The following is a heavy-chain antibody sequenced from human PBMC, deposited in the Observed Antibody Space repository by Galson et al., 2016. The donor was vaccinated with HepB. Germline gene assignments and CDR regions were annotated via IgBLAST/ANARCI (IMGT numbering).Heavy chain of an antibody. V-gene: IGHV1-46*01. Sequence: SVKVSCKASGYTFISYNMHWLRQAPGQGLEWLGMVHPSVDTTTYAQKSQDRVTMTWDTSTSTVYMELSSLRSDDSAVYFCARDAWGAESWGQGTLVTVSS. CDR2: VHPSVDTT. CDR3: ARDAWGAES. D-gene: IGHD1-26*01. CDR1: GYTFISYN. J-gene: IGHJ5*02.